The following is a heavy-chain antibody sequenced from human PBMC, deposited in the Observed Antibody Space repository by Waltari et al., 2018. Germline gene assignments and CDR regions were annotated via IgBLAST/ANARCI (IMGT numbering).Heavy chain of an antibody. J-gene: IGHJ4*02. CDR1: GFSISDLY. CDR2: IYSSGST. V-gene: IGHV4-59*01. Sequence: QVQLQESGPGLVKPSETLSLTCTAPGFSISDLYWSWIRQPPGKGLEWIGYIYSSGSTYYNPSLQSRVTISVDTSKSHVSLTLTSVTAADTAVYYCARVRYSGNYYYFDSWGRGTLVTVSS. CDR3: ARVRYSGNYYYFDS. D-gene: IGHD1-26*01.